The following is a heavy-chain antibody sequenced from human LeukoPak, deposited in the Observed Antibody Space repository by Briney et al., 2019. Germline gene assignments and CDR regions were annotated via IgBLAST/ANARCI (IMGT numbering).Heavy chain of an antibody. CDR2: ISGSGRST. D-gene: IGHD3-10*02. CDR1: GFTVSSNY. V-gene: IGHV3-23*01. J-gene: IGHJ6*04. Sequence: PGGSLRLSCAASGFTVSSNYMSWVRQAPGKGLEWVSGISGSGRSTYYADSVKGRFNISRDNSKSTLYLQMNSLRAEDTAVYYCAELGITMIGGVWGKGTTVTISS. CDR3: AELGITMIGGV.